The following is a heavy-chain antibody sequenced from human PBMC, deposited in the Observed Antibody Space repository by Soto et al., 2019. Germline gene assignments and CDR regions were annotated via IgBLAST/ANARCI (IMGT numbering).Heavy chain of an antibody. Sequence: QVQLVESGGGLVQPGRSLRLSCAASGFTFSSYGMHWVRQAPGKGLEWVAVIWYDGSNKYYADSVKGRFTISRDNSKNTLYLQMNSLSAEDTAVYYCARDYSQYYFDYWGQGTLVTVSS. CDR2: IWYDGSNK. V-gene: IGHV3-33*01. J-gene: IGHJ4*02. CDR1: GFTFSSYG. CDR3: ARDYSQYYFDY. D-gene: IGHD6-13*01.